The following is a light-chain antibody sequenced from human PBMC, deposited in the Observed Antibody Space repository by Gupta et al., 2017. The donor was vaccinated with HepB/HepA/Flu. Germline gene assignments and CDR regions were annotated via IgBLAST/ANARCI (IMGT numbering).Light chain of an antibody. Sequence: IVLTQSPATLSLSPGERATLSCRASQGVSTYLVWYQKRAGHATWRLIYDASKRATGIPAMFIGSGSGADFNLTISSLEPEDFAVYYCQRWQHRSSTFGGGTRVWIK. CDR3: QRWQHRSST. V-gene: IGKV3-11*01. CDR2: DAS. CDR1: QGVSTY. J-gene: IGKJ4*01.